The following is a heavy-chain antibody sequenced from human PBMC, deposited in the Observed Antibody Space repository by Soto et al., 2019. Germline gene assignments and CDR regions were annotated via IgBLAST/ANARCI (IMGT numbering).Heavy chain of an antibody. V-gene: IGHV4-39*01. CDR1: GGSISSSSYY. D-gene: IGHD3-22*01. Sequence: SETLSLTCTVSGGSISSSSYYWGWIRHPPGKGLEWIGSIYYSGSTYYNPSLKSRVTISVDTSKNQFSLKLSSVTAADTAVYYCASFPIYDSSGYYYWGWGKGTLVTVSS. CDR2: IYYSGST. J-gene: IGHJ4*02. CDR3: ASFPIYDSSGYYYWG.